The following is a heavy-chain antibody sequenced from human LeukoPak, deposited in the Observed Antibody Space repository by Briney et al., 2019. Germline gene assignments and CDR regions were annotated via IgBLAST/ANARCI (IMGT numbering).Heavy chain of an antibody. CDR2: INHSGST. CDR1: AGSFSGYY. J-gene: IGHJ4*02. CDR3: ARVRYCSSTSCYTRFDY. V-gene: IGHV4-34*01. D-gene: IGHD2-2*02. Sequence: SETLSLTCAVYAGSFSGYYWSWIRQPPGKGLEWIGEINHSGSTNYNPSLKSRVTISVDTSKNQFSLKLSSVTAADTAVYYCARVRYCSSTSCYTRFDYWGQGTLVTVSS.